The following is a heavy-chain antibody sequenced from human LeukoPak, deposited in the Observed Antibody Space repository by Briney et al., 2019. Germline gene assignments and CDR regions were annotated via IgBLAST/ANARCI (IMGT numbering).Heavy chain of an antibody. Sequence: ASVKVSCKASGYTLTTYAMNWVRQAPGQGLERMGWINTNTGNPTYAQGFTGRVVFSLDTSVNTAYLQISSLKIEDTAVYYCATEYTSSWSPSYWGQGTLVTVAS. CDR2: INTNTGNP. V-gene: IGHV7-4-1*02. D-gene: IGHD6-13*01. J-gene: IGHJ4*02. CDR1: GYTLTTYA. CDR3: ATEYTSSWSPSY.